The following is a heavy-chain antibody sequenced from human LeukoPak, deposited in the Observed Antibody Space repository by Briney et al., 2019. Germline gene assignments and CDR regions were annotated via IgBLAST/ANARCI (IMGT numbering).Heavy chain of an antibody. V-gene: IGHV1-69*01. J-gene: IGHJ4*02. Sequence: SVKVSCKASGGTFSSYAISWVRQAPGQGLEWMGGIIPIFGTANYAQKFQGRVTITADESTSTAYMELSSLRSEDTAVYYCAREGYYYDSSGYYPFDYWGQGTLVTVPS. CDR3: AREGYYYDSSGYYPFDY. CDR2: IIPIFGTA. D-gene: IGHD3-22*01. CDR1: GGTFSSYA.